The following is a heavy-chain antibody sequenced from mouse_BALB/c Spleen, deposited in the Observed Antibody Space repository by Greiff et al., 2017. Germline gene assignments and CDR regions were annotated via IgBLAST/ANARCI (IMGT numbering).Heavy chain of an antibody. CDR3: ARSTYYYGSSYGYFDV. CDR1: GYTFTDYN. D-gene: IGHD1-1*01. Sequence: EVQLQQFGAELVKPGASVKISCKASGYTFTDYNMDWVQQSHGKSLEWIGDINPNYDSTSYNQKFKGKATLTVDKSSSTAYMELRSLTSEDTAVYYCARSTYYYGSSYGYFDVGGAGTTVTVSS. J-gene: IGHJ1*01. CDR2: INPNYDST. V-gene: IGHV1-18*01.